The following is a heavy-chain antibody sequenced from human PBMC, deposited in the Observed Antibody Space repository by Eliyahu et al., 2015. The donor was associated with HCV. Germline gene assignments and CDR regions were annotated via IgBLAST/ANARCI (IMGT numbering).Heavy chain of an antibody. D-gene: IGHD1-26*01. J-gene: IGHJ2*01. Sequence: QMQLQESGPGLVKPSETLSLTCTVSGGSVSSGSYYWSWIRQPPGKGLEWIGFIYYSGSTNYXPSLKSRVTISVDTSNNQFSLKLSSVTAADTAVYYCARLREVGYWYFDLWGRGTLVTVSS. CDR1: GGSVSSGSYY. CDR2: IYYSGST. CDR3: ARLREVGYWYFDL. V-gene: IGHV4-61*01.